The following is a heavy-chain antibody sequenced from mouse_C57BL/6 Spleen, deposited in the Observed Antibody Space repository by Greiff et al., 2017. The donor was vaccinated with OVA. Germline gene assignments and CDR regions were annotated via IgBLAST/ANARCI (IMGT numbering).Heavy chain of an antibody. CDR1: GYTFTSYW. D-gene: IGHD2-1*01. J-gene: IGHJ4*01. V-gene: IGHV1-69*01. Sequence: QVQLKQPGAELVMPGASVKLSCKASGYTFTSYWMHWVKQRPRQGLEWIGEIDPSDSYTNYNQKFKGKSTLTVDKSSSTAYMQLSSLTSEDSAVYYCARYYGNYGAMDYWGQGTSVTVSS. CDR2: IDPSDSYT. CDR3: ARYYGNYGAMDY.